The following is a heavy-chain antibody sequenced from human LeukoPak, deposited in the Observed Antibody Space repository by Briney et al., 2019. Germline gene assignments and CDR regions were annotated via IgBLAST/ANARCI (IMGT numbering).Heavy chain of an antibody. Sequence: GGSLRLSCAASGFSFSGAWMSWVRQIPGKGLEWVGRIESKTDGGTTDYAAPVKGRFTISRDDSTNTLYLQMNSLKSEDTAVYYCTTYGSGRKFDYWGQGILVTVSS. D-gene: IGHD3-10*01. V-gene: IGHV3-15*04. CDR1: GFSFSGAW. CDR3: TTYGSGRKFDY. CDR2: IESKTDGGTT. J-gene: IGHJ4*02.